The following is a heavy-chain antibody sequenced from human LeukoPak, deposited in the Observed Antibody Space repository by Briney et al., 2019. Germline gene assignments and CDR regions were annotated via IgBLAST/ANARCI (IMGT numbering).Heavy chain of an antibody. CDR1: RFSFSTYP. V-gene: IGHV3-23*01. CDR2: ISASGDVT. Sequence: GGSLRLSCAASRFSFSTYPMGWVRQAPGKGLEWVSGISASGDVTFHADPVKDRFTISRDNSKNTLYLQMASLRAEDTAEYYCAKSLFTSATGTGRAFDIWGQGTMVTVSS. D-gene: IGHD1-1*01. CDR3: AKSLFTSATGTGRAFDI. J-gene: IGHJ3*02.